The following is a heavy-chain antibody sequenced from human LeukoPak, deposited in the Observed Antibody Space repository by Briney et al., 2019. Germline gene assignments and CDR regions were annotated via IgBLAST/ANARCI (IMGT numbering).Heavy chain of an antibody. V-gene: IGHV3-66*01. D-gene: IGHD3-10*01. CDR2: IYSGGST. Sequence: PGGSLRLSCAVSGFTVSSNDMSWVRQAPGKGLEWVSVIYSGGSTYYADSVKGRFTISRDNSKNTLYLQMNSLRGEDTAVYYFARDGQITNYFGNWGQGTLVTVSS. J-gene: IGHJ4*02. CDR1: GFTVSSND. CDR3: ARDGQITNYFGN.